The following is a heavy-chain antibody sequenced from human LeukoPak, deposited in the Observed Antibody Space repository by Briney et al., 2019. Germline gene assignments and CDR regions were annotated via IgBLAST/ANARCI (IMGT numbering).Heavy chain of an antibody. J-gene: IGHJ4*02. V-gene: IGHV3-21*01. CDR1: GFTFSKFG. CDR2: ISSGSSNR. CDR3: ARVSLYDSGNGLESFDS. Sequence: GGSLRLSCAASGFTFSKFGMNWVRQAPGKGLQWVSSISSGSSNRYYGDSVKGRFTISRDNAKNSLYLQMNSLRAEDTAVYYCARVSLYDSGNGLESFDSLGQGTLVTVSS. D-gene: IGHD3-10*01.